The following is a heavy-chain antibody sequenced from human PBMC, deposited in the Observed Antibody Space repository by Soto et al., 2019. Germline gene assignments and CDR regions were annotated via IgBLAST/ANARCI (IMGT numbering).Heavy chain of an antibody. CDR2: ISYDGSNK. CDR3: AKEGDGYSSYSYYYYMDV. Sequence: QVQLVESGGGVVQPGRSLRLSCAASGFTFSSYGMHWVRQAPGKGLEWVAVISYDGSNKYYADSGKGRFTISRDNSKNPLYLQMNSLRAEDTAAYYCAKEGDGYSSYSYYYYMDVWGKGTTVTVSS. CDR1: GFTFSSYG. V-gene: IGHV3-30*18. D-gene: IGHD2-15*01. J-gene: IGHJ6*03.